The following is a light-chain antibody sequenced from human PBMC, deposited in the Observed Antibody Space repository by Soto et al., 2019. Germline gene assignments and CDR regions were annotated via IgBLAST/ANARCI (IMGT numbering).Light chain of an antibody. J-gene: IGKJ1*01. CDR3: MQALQTSWT. CDR2: LGS. V-gene: IGKV2-28*01. CDR1: QSLLHSNGYNY. Sequence: EIVMTQSPLSLPVTPGEPASISCRSSQSLLHSNGYNYLDWYPQKPGQSPQLLIYLGSNRASGVPDRFSGSGSGTDFTLKISRVEAEDVGVYYCMQALQTSWTFGQGTKVDIK.